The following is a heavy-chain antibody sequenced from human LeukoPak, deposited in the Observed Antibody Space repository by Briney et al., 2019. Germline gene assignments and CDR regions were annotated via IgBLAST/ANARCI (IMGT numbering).Heavy chain of an antibody. V-gene: IGHV5-51*01. CDR3: ARQGPTTSRAFDI. CDR2: IYPGDSDT. D-gene: IGHD1-26*01. CDR1: GYSFSNYW. J-gene: IGHJ3*02. Sequence: PGASLQISCEGSGYSFSNYWIGWVRHLPGKGLEWMGIIYPGDSDTRYSPSFQGQVTISADKSISTAYLQWTSLQASDTAMYYCARQGPTTSRAFDIWGQGTLVTVSS.